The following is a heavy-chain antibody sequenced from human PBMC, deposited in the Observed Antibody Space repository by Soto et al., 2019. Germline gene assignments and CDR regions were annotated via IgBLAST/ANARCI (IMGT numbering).Heavy chain of an antibody. CDR1: GFTFSSYG. J-gene: IGHJ4*02. V-gene: IGHV3-33*01. CDR2: IWYDGSNK. Sequence: QVQLVESGGGVVQPGRSLRLSCAASGFTFSSYGMHWVRQAPGKGLEWVAVIWYDGSNKYYADSVKGRFTISRDNSKHPLYLQMNSLRAEDTAVYYCARARGGTIFGVVTDRGFDYWGQGTLVTVSS. CDR3: ARARGGTIFGVVTDRGFDY. D-gene: IGHD3-3*01.